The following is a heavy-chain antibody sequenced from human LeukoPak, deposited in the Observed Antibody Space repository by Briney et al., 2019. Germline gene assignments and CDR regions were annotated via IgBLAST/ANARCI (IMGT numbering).Heavy chain of an antibody. CDR2: IYYSGTT. Sequence: SETLSLTCAIYGGSFSAYYWGWIRQPPGKGLEWIASIYYSGTTYYNPSLKSRVTISVDTSKNQFSLKLNSVTAADTAVYYCARQDRESQTGFDPWGQGTLVTVSS. CDR1: GGSFSAYY. CDR3: ARQDRESQTGFDP. D-gene: IGHD1-14*01. V-gene: IGHV4-39*01. J-gene: IGHJ5*02.